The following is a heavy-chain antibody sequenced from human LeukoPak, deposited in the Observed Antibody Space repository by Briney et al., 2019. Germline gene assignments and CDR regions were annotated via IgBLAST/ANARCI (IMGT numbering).Heavy chain of an antibody. CDR1: GGSIYSGGYY. D-gene: IGHD3-10*01. CDR3: ARNADGSGNLLPFYFDY. V-gene: IGHV4-31*03. J-gene: IGHJ4*02. CDR2: IYYTGST. Sequence: PSQTLSLTCTVSGGSIYSGGYYWSWIRQHPGKGLEWIGYIYYTGSTYYNPSLKSRVAISVDSSKNQFSLILSSVTAADTAVYYCARNADGSGNLLPFYFDYWGPGTLVTVSS.